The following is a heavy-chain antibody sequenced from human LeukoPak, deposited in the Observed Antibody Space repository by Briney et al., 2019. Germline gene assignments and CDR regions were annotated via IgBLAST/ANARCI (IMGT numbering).Heavy chain of an antibody. Sequence: PGGSLRLSCAASGFTFSSYAMSWVRQAPGKGLEWVSAISGSGGSTYYADSVKGRFTISRDNSKNTLYLQMNSLRAEDTAVYYCAILVVQGGRRENVLDIWAKGKRSPSLQ. CDR3: AILVVQGGRRENVLDI. D-gene: IGHD1-26*01. CDR1: GFTFSSYA. J-gene: IGHJ3*02. CDR2: ISGSGGST. V-gene: IGHV3-23*01.